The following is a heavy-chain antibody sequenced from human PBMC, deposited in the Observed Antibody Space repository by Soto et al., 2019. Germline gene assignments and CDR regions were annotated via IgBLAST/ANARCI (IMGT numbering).Heavy chain of an antibody. J-gene: IGHJ6*03. CDR3: ARNDSGDYRADYYYYYYMDV. Sequence: QVQLQESGPGLVKPSKTLSLTCTVSGGSISSYYWSWIRQPRGKGLEWIGYIYYSGSTNYNPSLKSRVTISVDTSKNQFSLKLSSVTAADTAVYYCARNDSGDYRADYYYYYYMDVWGKGTTVTVSS. V-gene: IGHV4-59*01. CDR1: GGSISSYY. D-gene: IGHD4-17*01. CDR2: IYYSGST.